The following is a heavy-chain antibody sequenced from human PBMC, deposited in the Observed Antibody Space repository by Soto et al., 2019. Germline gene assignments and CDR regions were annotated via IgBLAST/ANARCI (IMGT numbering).Heavy chain of an antibody. CDR2: IYHSGST. CDR1: GGTISSGRYS. D-gene: IGHD4-17*01. CDR3: ARASTTVTTLDY. V-gene: IGHV4-30-2*01. J-gene: IGHJ4*02. Sequence: SETLSLTCAASGGTISSGRYSWSWIRQPPGKGLEWIGYIYHSGSTYYTPSLKSRVTISVDRSRNQFSLKLSSVTAADTAVYYCARASTTVTTLDYWGQG.